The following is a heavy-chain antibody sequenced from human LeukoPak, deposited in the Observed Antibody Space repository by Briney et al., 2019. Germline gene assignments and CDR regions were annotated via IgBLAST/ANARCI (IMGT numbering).Heavy chain of an antibody. CDR1: GFTFSSYG. Sequence: GRSLRLSCAASGFTFSSYGMHWVRQAPGKGLEWVAVIWYDGSNKYYADSVKGRFTISRDNSKNTLYLQMNSLRAEDTAVYYCARDTGDYRNYGLLLDYWGQGTLVTVSS. D-gene: IGHD4-11*01. CDR3: ARDTGDYRNYGLLLDY. J-gene: IGHJ4*02. CDR2: IWYDGSNK. V-gene: IGHV3-33*01.